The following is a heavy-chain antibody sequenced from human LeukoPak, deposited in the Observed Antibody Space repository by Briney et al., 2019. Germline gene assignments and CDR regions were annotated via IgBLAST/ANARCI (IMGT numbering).Heavy chain of an antibody. CDR1: GYSFTSYW. D-gene: IGHD3-22*01. CDR2: IYPGDSDT. Sequence: GESPKISCKGSGYSFTSYWIGWVRQMPGKGLEWMGIIYPGDSDTRYSPSFQGQVTISADKSISTASLQWSSLQASGTAMYYCARRDYFDSSGSATTFDLWGQGTMVTVSS. J-gene: IGHJ3*01. CDR3: ARRDYFDSSGSATTFDL. V-gene: IGHV5-51*01.